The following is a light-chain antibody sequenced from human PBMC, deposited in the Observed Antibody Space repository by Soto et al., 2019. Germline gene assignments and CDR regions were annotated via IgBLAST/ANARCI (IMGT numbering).Light chain of an antibody. J-gene: IGLJ3*02. V-gene: IGLV2-8*01. Sequence: QSVLTQPASVSGSPGQSITISCTGTSSDVGGYNYVSWYQQHPGKAPKLMIYEVSKRPSGVPDRFSGSKSGNTASLNVSGLQAGDEADYYCNSYAGSNNWVFGGGTKVTV. CDR2: EVS. CDR1: SSDVGGYNY. CDR3: NSYAGSNNWV.